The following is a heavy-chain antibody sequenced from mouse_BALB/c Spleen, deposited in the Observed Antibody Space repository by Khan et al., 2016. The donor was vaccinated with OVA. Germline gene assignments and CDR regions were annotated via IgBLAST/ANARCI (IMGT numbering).Heavy chain of an antibody. CDR2: IWGGGDP. V-gene: IGHV2-6-4*01. Sequence: VQLQESGPGLVAPSQSLSITCTVSGFSLSRYNIHWVRQPPGKGLAWLGMIWGGGDPDYNSTLKSRLSISKDNSKSQVFLQVNSLQNDDSAMYYCARAYYRYDVYYELDEWGQGKSVTV. D-gene: IGHD2-14*01. J-gene: IGHJ4*01. CDR3: ARAYYRYDVYYELDE. CDR1: GFSLSRYN.